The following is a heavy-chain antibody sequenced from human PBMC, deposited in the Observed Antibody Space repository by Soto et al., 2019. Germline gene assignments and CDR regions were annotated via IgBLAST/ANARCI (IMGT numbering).Heavy chain of an antibody. D-gene: IGHD3-22*01. CDR2: INSDGSST. CDR3: AREYYYDSSGHPTRDYFDY. CDR1: GFTFSSYW. Sequence: GGSLRLSCAASGFTFSSYWMHWVRQAPGKGLVWVSRINSDGSSTSYADSVKGRFTISRDNAKNTLYLQMNSLRAEDTAVYYCAREYYYDSSGHPTRDYFDYWGQGTLVTISS. V-gene: IGHV3-74*01. J-gene: IGHJ4*02.